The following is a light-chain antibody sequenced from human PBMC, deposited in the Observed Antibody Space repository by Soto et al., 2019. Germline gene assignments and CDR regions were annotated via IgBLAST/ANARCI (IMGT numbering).Light chain of an antibody. V-gene: IGLV1-40*01. CDR1: SSNIGAGYN. CDR3: QSYDSSLSGVV. CDR2: VNS. J-gene: IGLJ2*01. Sequence: QSVLTQPPSVSGAPGQSVTISCTGSSSNIGAGYNVHWYQQLPGTAPKLLIYVNSNRPSGVPDRFSGSKSGTSASLAITGLQAEDEADYYCQSYDSSLSGVVFGGGTKVTVL.